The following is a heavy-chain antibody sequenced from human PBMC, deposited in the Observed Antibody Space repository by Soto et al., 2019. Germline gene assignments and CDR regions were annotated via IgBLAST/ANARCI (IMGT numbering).Heavy chain of an antibody. Sequence: SETLSLTCTVSGGSVSSGSYYWSWIRQPPGKGLEWIGYIYYSGSTNYNPSLKSRVTISVDTSKNQFSLKLSSVTAADTAVYYCARLYYDSSGPPGYYYGMDVWGQGTTGTVS. V-gene: IGHV4-61*01. CDR2: IYYSGST. J-gene: IGHJ6*02. CDR1: GGSVSSGSYY. D-gene: IGHD3-22*01. CDR3: ARLYYDSSGPPGYYYGMDV.